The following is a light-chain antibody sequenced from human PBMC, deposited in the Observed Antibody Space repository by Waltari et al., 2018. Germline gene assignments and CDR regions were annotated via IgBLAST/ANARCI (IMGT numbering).Light chain of an antibody. CDR3: HQYNDWWT. CDR1: QSISSS. Sequence: EIVMTQSPATLSVSPGERATLSCRASQSISSSLAWYQQKPGQAPRLRIYGASTRVPGIPARFSGSGSGTEFTLTISSLQSEDFAVYYCHQYNDWWTFGQGTKVESK. CDR2: GAS. V-gene: IGKV3-15*01. J-gene: IGKJ1*01.